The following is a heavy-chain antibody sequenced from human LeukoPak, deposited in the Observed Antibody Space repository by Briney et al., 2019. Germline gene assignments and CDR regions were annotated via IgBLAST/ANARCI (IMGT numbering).Heavy chain of an antibody. CDR1: GGSISSGSYY. CDR3: ARARYDFWSGSGFDP. Sequence: PSETLSLTCTVSGGSISSGSYYWSWIRQPAGKGLEWIGRIYTSGSTNYNPSLKSRVTISVDTSKNQFSLKLSSVTAADTAVYCCARARYDFWSGSGFDPWGQGTLVTVSS. V-gene: IGHV4-61*02. CDR2: IYTSGST. J-gene: IGHJ5*02. D-gene: IGHD3-3*01.